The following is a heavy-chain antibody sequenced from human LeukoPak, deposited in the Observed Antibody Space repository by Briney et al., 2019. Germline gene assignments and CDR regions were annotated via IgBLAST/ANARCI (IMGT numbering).Heavy chain of an antibody. CDR1: GYTFTSYG. V-gene: IGHV1-18*01. J-gene: IGHJ4*02. CDR3: ARAQPYYDFWSGYLGPPDY. D-gene: IGHD3-3*01. Sequence: ASVKVSCKASGYTFTSYGISWVRQAPGQGLEWMGWISAYNGNTNYAQKLQGRVTMTTDTSTSTAYMELRSLRSDDTAVYYCARAQPYYDFWSGYLGPPDYWGQGTLVTVPS. CDR2: ISAYNGNT.